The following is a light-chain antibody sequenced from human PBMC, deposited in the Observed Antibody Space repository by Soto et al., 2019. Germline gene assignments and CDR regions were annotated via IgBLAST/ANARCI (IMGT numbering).Light chain of an antibody. V-gene: IGLV2-14*01. Sequence: QSVLTQPASVSGSPGQSITISCTGTSSDVGGYNYVSWYQQHPGKAPKLMIYEVSNRPSGVSIRFSGSKSGNTASLTISGLQADDDANYYCTSYTSSSTLVIFGRGTKLTVL. J-gene: IGLJ2*01. CDR1: SSDVGGYNY. CDR2: EVS. CDR3: TSYTSSSTLVI.